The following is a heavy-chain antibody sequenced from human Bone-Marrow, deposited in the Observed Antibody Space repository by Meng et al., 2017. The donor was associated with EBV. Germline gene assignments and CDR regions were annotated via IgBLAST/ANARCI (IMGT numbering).Heavy chain of an antibody. Sequence: QVQLVESGGGVVQPGRSLRLSCAASGLTFSNYGMHWVRQAPGKGLERVAVISYYGSHQYYADSVKGRFTISRDNAENTLYLQMNSLRREDTAVYYCAKGAYSSGGSVEYWGQGTLVTVSS. CDR1: GLTFSNYG. CDR3: AKGAYSSGGSVEY. CDR2: ISYYGSHQ. D-gene: IGHD6-19*01. J-gene: IGHJ4*02. V-gene: IGHV3-30*18.